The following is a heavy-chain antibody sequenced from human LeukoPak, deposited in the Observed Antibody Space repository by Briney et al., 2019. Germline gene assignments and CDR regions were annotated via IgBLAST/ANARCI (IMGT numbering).Heavy chain of an antibody. J-gene: IGHJ6*03. D-gene: IGHD6-13*01. Sequence: SETLSLTCAVHGGSFSGYYWSWIRQPPGKGLEWSGDINHSGSTNYNPSLKSRVTISVDTSKNQFSLKLSSVTAADTAVYYCARGIIAAAVKNMDVWGKGTTVTVSS. CDR3: ARGIIAAAVKNMDV. V-gene: IGHV4-34*01. CDR1: GGSFSGYY. CDR2: INHSGST.